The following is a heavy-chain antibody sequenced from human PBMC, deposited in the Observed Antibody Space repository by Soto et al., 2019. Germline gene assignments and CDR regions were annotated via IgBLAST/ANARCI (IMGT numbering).Heavy chain of an antibody. D-gene: IGHD6-13*01. CDR2: IYYSGST. J-gene: IGHJ4*02. CDR3: ARSWGSSWYPDYYFDY. CDR1: GGSISSSSYY. V-gene: IGHV4-61*05. Sequence: SETLSLTCTVSGGSISSSSYYWGWIRQPPGKGLEWIGYIYYSGSTNYNPSLKSRVTISVDTSKNQFSLKLSSVTAADTAVYYCARSWGSSWYPDYYFDYWGQGTLVTVSS.